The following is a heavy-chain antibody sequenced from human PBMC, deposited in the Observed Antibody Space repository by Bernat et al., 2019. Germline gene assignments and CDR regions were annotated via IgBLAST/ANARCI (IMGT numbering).Heavy chain of an antibody. V-gene: IGHV5-10-1*03. CDR2: IDPSDSYT. CDR3: ARHRGIWSGYYSVYYYYYMDV. CDR1: GYSFTSYW. D-gene: IGHD3-3*01. J-gene: IGHJ6*03. Sequence: EVQLVQSGAEVKKPGESLRISCKGSGYSFTSYWISWVRQMPGKGLEWMGRIDPSDSYTNYSPSFQGHVTISADKSISTAYLQWSSLKASDTAMYYCARHRGIWSGYYSVYYYYYMDVWGKGTTVTVSS.